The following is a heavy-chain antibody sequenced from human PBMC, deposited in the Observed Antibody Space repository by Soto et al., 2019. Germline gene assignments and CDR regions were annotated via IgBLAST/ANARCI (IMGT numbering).Heavy chain of an antibody. J-gene: IGHJ5*02. Sequence: SLRLSCAASGFTVSSYAMSWVRQAPGKGLEWVSAISGSGGSTYYADSVKGRFTISRDNSKNTLYLQMNSLRAEDTAVYYCAKYYGDYFNWFDPWGQGTLVTVSS. V-gene: IGHV3-23*01. CDR3: AKYYGDYFNWFDP. CDR2: ISGSGGST. D-gene: IGHD4-17*01. CDR1: GFTVSSYA.